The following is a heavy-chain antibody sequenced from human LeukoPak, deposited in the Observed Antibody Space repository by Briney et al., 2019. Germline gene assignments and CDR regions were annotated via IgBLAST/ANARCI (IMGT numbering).Heavy chain of an antibody. CDR1: GFTFSNYW. CDR3: AKGGATVIDY. V-gene: IGHV3-74*01. Sequence: GGSLRLSCAASGFTFSNYWMHWVRQAPGKGLVWVSRINSDGSSTTSAGSVKGRFTISRDNAKNTLYLQMNSLGAEDTAVYYCAKGGATVIDYWGQGTLVTVSS. CDR2: INSDGSST. J-gene: IGHJ4*02. D-gene: IGHD4-17*01.